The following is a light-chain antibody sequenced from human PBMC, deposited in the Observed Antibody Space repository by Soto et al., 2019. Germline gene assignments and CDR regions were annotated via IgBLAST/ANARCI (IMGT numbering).Light chain of an antibody. CDR1: QGISSY. V-gene: IGKV1-8*01. CDR3: QQYYSYPFT. Sequence: AIRMTQSPSSFSASTGDRVTTTCRASQGISSYLAWYQQKPGKAPKLLIYAASTLQSGVPSRFSGSGSGTDFTLTISCLQSEDFATYYFQQYYSYPFTFGPGTKVDIK. J-gene: IGKJ3*01. CDR2: AAS.